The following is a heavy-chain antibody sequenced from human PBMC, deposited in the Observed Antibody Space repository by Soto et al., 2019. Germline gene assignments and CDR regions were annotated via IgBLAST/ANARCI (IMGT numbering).Heavy chain of an antibody. CDR2: INHSGST. J-gene: IGHJ4*01. V-gene: IGHV4-30-2*01. CDR3: ARHDGFSSGWIFDY. Sequence: SETLSLTCAVSGGSISSGGYSWSWIRQPPGKGLEWIGEINHSGSTNYNPSLKSRVTISVDTSKNQFSLKQSSVTAAVTAVYYCARHDGFSSGWIFDYWGHGTLVTVSS. CDR1: GGSISSGGYS. D-gene: IGHD6-19*01.